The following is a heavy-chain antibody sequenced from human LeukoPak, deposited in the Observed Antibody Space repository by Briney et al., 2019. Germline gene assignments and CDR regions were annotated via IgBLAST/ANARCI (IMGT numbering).Heavy chain of an antibody. Sequence: PSETLSLTCAVYGGSFSGYYWSWIRQHPGKGLEWIGYIYYSGSTYYNPSLKSRVTISVDTSKNQFSLKLSSVTAADTAVYYCARVRSGSLNAFDIWGQGTMVTVSS. CDR1: GGSFSGYY. V-gene: IGHV4-31*11. D-gene: IGHD1-26*01. CDR2: IYYSGST. J-gene: IGHJ3*02. CDR3: ARVRSGSLNAFDI.